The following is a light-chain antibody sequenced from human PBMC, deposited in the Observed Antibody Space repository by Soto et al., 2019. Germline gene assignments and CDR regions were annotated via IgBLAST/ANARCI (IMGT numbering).Light chain of an antibody. CDR2: GAS. J-gene: IGKJ2*01. CDR1: QSVTSRY. CDR3: QQYNNSPEYT. Sequence: EIVLTQSPGTLSLSPGERATLSCKASQSVTSRYLAWYQQKPGQAPRLLIYGASSMATGIPDRFSGSGAGTDCILTISRLEPEDFAVYFCQQYNNSPEYTFGGGNKLEIK. V-gene: IGKV3-20*01.